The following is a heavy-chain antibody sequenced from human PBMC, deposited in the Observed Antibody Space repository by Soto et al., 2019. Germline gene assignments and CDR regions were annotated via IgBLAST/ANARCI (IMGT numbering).Heavy chain of an antibody. CDR2: INSDGSST. D-gene: IGHD6-25*01. J-gene: IGHJ4*02. V-gene: IGHV3-74*01. Sequence: EVQLVESGGGLVQPGGSLRLSCAASGFTFSSYWMHWVRQAPGKGLVWVSRINSDGSSTSYADSVKGRFTISRDNAKNTLYLQMNSLRAEDTAVYYCARDPRWGAADEYYFDYWGQGTLVTVSS. CDR3: ARDPRWGAADEYYFDY. CDR1: GFTFSSYW.